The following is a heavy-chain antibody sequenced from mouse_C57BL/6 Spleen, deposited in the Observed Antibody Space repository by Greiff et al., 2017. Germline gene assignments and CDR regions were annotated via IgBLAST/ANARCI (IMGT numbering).Heavy chain of an antibody. CDR3: TRDTGTTATTYFDY. CDR2: ISSGGDYI. J-gene: IGHJ2*01. CDR1: GFTFSSYA. D-gene: IGHD1-2*01. Sequence: EVKLMESGEGLVKPGGSLKLSCAASGFTFSSYAMSWVRQTPEKRLEWVAYISSGGDYIYYADTVKGRFTISRDNARNTLYLQMSSLKSEDTAMYYCTRDTGTTATTYFDYWGQGTTLTVSS. V-gene: IGHV5-9-1*02.